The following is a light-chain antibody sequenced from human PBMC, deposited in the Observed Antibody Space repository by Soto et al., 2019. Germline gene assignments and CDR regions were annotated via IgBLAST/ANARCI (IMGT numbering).Light chain of an antibody. Sequence: SYELTQPPSVSVAPGKTARVTCGGNNIGTKYVHWYQQKPGQAPVLVIYYDSDRPSGIPERFSGSNSGNTATLTISRVEAGDEADYYCQVWDSTSDHPDYVFGTGTKVTVL. V-gene: IGLV3-21*04. CDR2: YDS. CDR1: NIGTKY. CDR3: QVWDSTSDHPDYV. J-gene: IGLJ1*01.